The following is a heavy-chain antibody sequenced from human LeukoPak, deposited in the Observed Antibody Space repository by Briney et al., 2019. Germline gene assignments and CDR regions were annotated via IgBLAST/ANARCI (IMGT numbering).Heavy chain of an antibody. CDR1: GFTFSDYY. J-gene: IGHJ4*02. CDR3: ARGSDYYDSSGYYPNYYFDY. D-gene: IGHD3-22*01. V-gene: IGHV3-11*01. Sequence: PGGSLRLSCAASGFTFSDYYMSWIRQAPGKGLEWVSYISSSGSTIYYADSVKGRFTISRDNAKNSLYLQMNSLRAEDTAVYYCARGSDYYDSSGYYPNYYFDYWGQGTLVTVSS. CDR2: ISSSGSTI.